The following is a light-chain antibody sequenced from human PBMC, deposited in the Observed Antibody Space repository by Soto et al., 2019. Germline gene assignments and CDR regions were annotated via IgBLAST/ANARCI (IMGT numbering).Light chain of an antibody. CDR3: SSYAGSNNFVV. CDR1: SSDVGGYNS. V-gene: IGLV2-8*01. CDR2: EVN. Sequence: QSALTQPPSASGSPGQSVTISCTGTSSDVGGYNSVSWYQQHPGKAPRLIIYEVNKRPSGVPDRFSGSKSGNTASLTVSGLQVDDEADYSCSSYAGSNNFVVFGGWTKLTVL. J-gene: IGLJ2*01.